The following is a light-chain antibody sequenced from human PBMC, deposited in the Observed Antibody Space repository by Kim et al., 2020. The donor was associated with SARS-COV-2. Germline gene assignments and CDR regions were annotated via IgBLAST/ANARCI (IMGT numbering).Light chain of an antibody. CDR2: SNN. V-gene: IGLV1-44*01. CDR3: AAWDDSLNGWV. J-gene: IGLJ3*02. CDR1: SSNIGSNT. Sequence: ELTQPPSASGTPGQRVTISCSGSSSNIGSNTVNWYQQLPGTAPKLLVYSNNQRPSGDPDRFSGSKSGTSASLAISGLQSEDEADYYCAAWDDSLNGWVFGGGTQLTVL.